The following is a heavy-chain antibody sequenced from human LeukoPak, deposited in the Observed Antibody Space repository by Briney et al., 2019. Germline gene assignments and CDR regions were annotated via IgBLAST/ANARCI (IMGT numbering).Heavy chain of an antibody. V-gene: IGHV1-2*02. Sequence: ASVKVSCKASGYTFTSYDINWVRQAPGQGLEWMGWINPNNGDTNYAQKFEGRVTMTRDTSISTAYMELSSLRSDDTAVYYCARDWRGYYYYMDVWGKGTTVTVSS. J-gene: IGHJ6*03. CDR2: INPNNGDT. D-gene: IGHD3-3*01. CDR3: ARDWRGYYYYMDV. CDR1: GYTFTSYD.